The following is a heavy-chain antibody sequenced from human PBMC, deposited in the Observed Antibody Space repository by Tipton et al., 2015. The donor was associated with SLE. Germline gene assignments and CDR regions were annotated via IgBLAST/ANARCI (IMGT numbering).Heavy chain of an antibody. J-gene: IGHJ6*03. Sequence: TLSLTCTVSGGSISSYYWSWIRQPPGKGLEWIGYIYYSGSTNYNPSLKSRVTISVDTSKNQFSLKLSSVTAADTAVYYCARLEVQEMGYYYYYMDVWGKGTTVTVSS. V-gene: IGHV4-59*08. D-gene: IGHD5-24*01. CDR2: IYYSGST. CDR3: ARLEVQEMGYYYYYMDV. CDR1: GGSISSYY.